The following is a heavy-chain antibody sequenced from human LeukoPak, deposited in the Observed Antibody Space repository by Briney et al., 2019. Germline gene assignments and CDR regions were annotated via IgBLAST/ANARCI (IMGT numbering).Heavy chain of an antibody. V-gene: IGHV3-21*04. J-gene: IGHJ4*02. CDR2: ISSSYI. D-gene: IGHD6-13*01. CDR1: GFTFSSYS. CDR3: AIRGGIAAD. Sequence: GGSLRLSCAASGFTFSSYSMNWVRQAPGKGLEWVSSISSSYIYYADSVKGRFTISRDNSKNTLYLQMNSLRAEDTAVYYCAIRGGIAADWGQGTLVTVSS.